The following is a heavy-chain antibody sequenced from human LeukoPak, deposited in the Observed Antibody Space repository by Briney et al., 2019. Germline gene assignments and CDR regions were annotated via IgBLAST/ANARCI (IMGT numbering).Heavy chain of an antibody. V-gene: IGHV1-69*13. CDR2: IISIFGTA. D-gene: IGHD3-9*01. CDR3: ARDGPYYDILTGYSSGAFDI. CDR1: GGTFSSYA. Sequence: SVKVSCKASGGTFSSYAISWVRQAPGQGLEWMGGIISIFGTANYAQKFQGRVTITADESTSTAYMELSSLRSEDTAVYYCARDGPYYDILTGYSSGAFDIWGQGTMVTVSS. J-gene: IGHJ3*02.